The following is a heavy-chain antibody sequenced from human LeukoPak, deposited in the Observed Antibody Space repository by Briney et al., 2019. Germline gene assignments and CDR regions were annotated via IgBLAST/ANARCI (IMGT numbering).Heavy chain of an antibody. J-gene: IGHJ2*01. CDR1: GFTFSSYG. V-gene: IGHV3-30*02. Sequence: GGSLRLSCAVSGFTFSSYGMHWVRQAPGKGLEWVTFIRYDGNNKYYADSVKGRFIISRDNSKNTLYLQMNSLRAEDTAVYYCARGCGGDCWYFDLWGRGTLVTVSS. D-gene: IGHD2-21*02. CDR2: IRYDGNNK. CDR3: ARGCGGDCWYFDL.